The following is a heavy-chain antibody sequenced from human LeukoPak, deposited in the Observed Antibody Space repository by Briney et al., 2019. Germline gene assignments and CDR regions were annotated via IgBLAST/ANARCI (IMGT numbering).Heavy chain of an antibody. D-gene: IGHD2-15*01. CDR1: GFTFSSYG. CDR2: ISYDGSNK. Sequence: GGSLRLSCAASGFTFSSYGMHWVRQAPGKGLEWVAVISYDGSNKYYADSVKGRFTISRDNSKNTLYLQMNSLRAEDTAVYYCANDPYCSGGSCLPFDYWGQGTLVTVSS. CDR3: ANDPYCSGGSCLPFDY. V-gene: IGHV3-30*18. J-gene: IGHJ4*02.